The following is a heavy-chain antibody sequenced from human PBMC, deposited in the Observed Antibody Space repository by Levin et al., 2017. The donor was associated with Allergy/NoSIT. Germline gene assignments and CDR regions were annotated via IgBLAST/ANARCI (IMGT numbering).Heavy chain of an antibody. J-gene: IGHJ4*02. CDR3: AKDDSSGYYYFDY. CDR1: GFTFDDYT. D-gene: IGHD3-22*01. Sequence: GGSLRLSCAASGFTFDDYTMHWVRQAPGKGLEWVSLISWDGGSTYYADSVKGRFTISRDNSKNSLYLQMNSLRTEDTALYYCAKDDSSGYYYFDYWGQGTLVTVSS. CDR2: ISWDGGST. V-gene: IGHV3-43*01.